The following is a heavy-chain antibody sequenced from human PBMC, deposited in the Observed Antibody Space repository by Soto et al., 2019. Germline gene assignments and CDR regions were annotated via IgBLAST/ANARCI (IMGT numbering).Heavy chain of an antibody. V-gene: IGHV4-39*01. CDR1: GGSISSRSYY. D-gene: IGHD6-13*01. CDR2: IYYSGNA. J-gene: IGHJ4*02. Sequence: SETLSLTCTVSGGSISSRSYYWGWIRQPPGKGLEWIGSIYYSGNAYYNPSLKSRVAVSVDTSKNQFSLKVTSVTATDTAVYYCARHKDTSSRYLLPDFWGQGTLVTVSS. CDR3: ARHKDTSSRYLLPDF.